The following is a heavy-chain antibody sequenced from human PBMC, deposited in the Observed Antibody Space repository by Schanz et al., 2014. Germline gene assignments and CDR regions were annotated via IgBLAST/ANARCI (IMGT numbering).Heavy chain of an antibody. CDR1: GYTFTGYY. D-gene: IGHD3-3*01. J-gene: IGHJ6*02. V-gene: IGHV1-2*06. CDR2: INPNSGGT. CDR3: ARGQYYDFWSGYYKYYGMDV. Sequence: QVQLVQSGAEVKKPGASVKVSCKASGYTFTGYYMHWVRQAPGQGLEWMGRINPNSGGTNYAQKFQGRVTMTWDTSITTAYMELSSLRSEDTAVYYCARGQYYDFWSGYYKYYGMDVWGQGTTVTVSS.